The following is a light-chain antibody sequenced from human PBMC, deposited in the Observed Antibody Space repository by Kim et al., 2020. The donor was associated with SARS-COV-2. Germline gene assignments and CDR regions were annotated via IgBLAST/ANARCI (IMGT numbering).Light chain of an antibody. J-gene: IGLJ2*01. V-gene: IGLV3-21*04. Sequence: SYELTQPPSVSVAPGKTASITCGGDNIGVKSVHWYQQRPGQAPAVVIHYDSDRPSGTPERFSGSNSGNTATLTITGVEAGDEADYYRQVWYNSRVLLVFG. CDR3: QVWYNSRVLLV. CDR1: NIGVKS. CDR2: YDS.